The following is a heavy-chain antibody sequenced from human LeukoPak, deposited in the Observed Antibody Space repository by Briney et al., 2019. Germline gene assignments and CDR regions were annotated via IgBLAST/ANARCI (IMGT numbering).Heavy chain of an antibody. CDR2: ISTYNGNT. CDR1: GYTFTTYG. D-gene: IGHD6-19*01. J-gene: IGHJ4*02. Sequence: GASVKVSCKTSGYTFTTYGISWVRQAPGQGLEWMGWISTYNGNTKYAQKIQGRVTMTTDTSTSTAYMELRSLRSDDTAVYYCARPDGRGWDALDYWDQGTLITVSS. V-gene: IGHV1-18*04. CDR3: ARPDGRGWDALDY.